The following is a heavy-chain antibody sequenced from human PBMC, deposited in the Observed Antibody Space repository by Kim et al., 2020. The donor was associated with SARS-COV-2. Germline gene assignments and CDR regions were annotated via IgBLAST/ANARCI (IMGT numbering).Heavy chain of an antibody. J-gene: IGHJ4*01. D-gene: IGHD3-22*01. CDR2: VGGSGHNT. V-gene: IGHV3-23*01. CDR1: GFTFSNYA. Sequence: GGSLRLSCAASGFTFSNYAMSWVRQAPGKGLEWVSSVGGSGHNTDYAAPVRGRFTVFRDNSKTSVYLQMNSLRAEDTAVYYCAKDCRSFYDSSGYYDYWG. CDR3: AKDCRSFYDSSGYYDY.